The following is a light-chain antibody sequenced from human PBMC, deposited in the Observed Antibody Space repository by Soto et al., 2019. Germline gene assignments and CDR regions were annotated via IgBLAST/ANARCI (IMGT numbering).Light chain of an antibody. CDR1: QGISSY. J-gene: IGKJ4*01. CDR3: QQYYSYPPA. CDR2: AAS. V-gene: IGKV1-8*01. Sequence: AIRMTQSPSSFSASTGDRVTITCRASQGISSYLAWYQQKPGKAPKLLIYAASTLQSGVPSRFSGSGSGTDSTLTISCLQSEDFATYYCQQYYSYPPAFGGGTKVEIK.